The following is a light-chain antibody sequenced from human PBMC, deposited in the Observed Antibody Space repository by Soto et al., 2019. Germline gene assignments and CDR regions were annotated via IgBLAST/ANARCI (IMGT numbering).Light chain of an antibody. J-gene: IGKJ5*01. CDR1: QSIRSY. CDR2: DAS. Sequence: EVLLTQSPASLALSPGERATLSCRASQSIRSYLAWYQQKSGQAPRLLIYDASNRAAGIPARFSGSGSGTDFTLTISSLEPEDFVVYYCQQRSEWPRTFGQVTRLEMK. V-gene: IGKV3-11*01. CDR3: QQRSEWPRT.